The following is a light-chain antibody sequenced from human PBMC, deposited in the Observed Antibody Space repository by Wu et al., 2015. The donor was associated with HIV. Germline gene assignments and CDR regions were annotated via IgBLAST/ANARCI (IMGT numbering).Light chain of an antibody. J-gene: IGKJ1*01. CDR3: QQSYTTPLWT. CDR1: QSISSY. V-gene: IGKV1-39*01. Sequence: DIQMTQSPSSLSASVGDRVTITCRASQSISSYLNWYQQKPGKAPKLLIYAASSLQSGVPSRFSGSGSGTDFTLTITNLQPEDFAAYYCQQSYTTPLWTFGQGTKVEMK. CDR2: AAS.